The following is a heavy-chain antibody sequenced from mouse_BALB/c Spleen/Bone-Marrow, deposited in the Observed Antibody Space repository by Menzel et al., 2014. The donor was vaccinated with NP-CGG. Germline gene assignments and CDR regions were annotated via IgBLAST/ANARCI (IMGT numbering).Heavy chain of an antibody. CDR1: GYAFRSYW. CDR2: IYPGDGDT. J-gene: IGHJ2*01. CDR3: ARRGPGFDY. V-gene: IGHV1-80*01. D-gene: IGHD3-3*01. Sequence: QGQLQQAGGGVGGAGASGKSFCKGSGYAFRSYWLKWGEERAGQGLEWGWEIYPGDGDTNYNGKFKGKATLTADKSSGTAYMQLSSLTSEDSAVYFCARRGPGFDYWGQGTTLTVSS.